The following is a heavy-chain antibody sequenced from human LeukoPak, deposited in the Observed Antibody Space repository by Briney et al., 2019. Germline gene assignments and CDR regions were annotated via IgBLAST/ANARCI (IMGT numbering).Heavy chain of an antibody. CDR3: ARRRGTYYDFWSGQPFDY. Sequence: GESLKISCKGSGYSLTSYWIGWVRQMPGKGLELMGIIYPGDSDTTYSPSFQGQVTISADKSISTAYLQWSSLKASDTAMYYCARRRGTYYDFWSGQPFDYWGQGTLVTVSS. D-gene: IGHD3-3*01. V-gene: IGHV5-51*01. CDR1: GYSLTSYW. J-gene: IGHJ4*01. CDR2: IYPGDSDT.